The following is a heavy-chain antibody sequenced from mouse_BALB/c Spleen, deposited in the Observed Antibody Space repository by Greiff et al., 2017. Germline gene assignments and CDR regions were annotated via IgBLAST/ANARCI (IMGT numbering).Heavy chain of an antibody. CDR3: ARMITTSYWYFDV. J-gene: IGHJ1*01. V-gene: IGHV14-3*02. CDR2: IDPANGNT. Sequence: EVKLMESGAELVKPGASVKLSCTASGFNIKDTYMHWVKQRPEQGLEWIGRIDPANGNTKYDPKFQGKATITADTSSNTAYLQLSSLTSEDTAVYYCARMITTSYWYFDVWGAGTTVTVSS. D-gene: IGHD2-4*01. CDR1: GFNIKDTY.